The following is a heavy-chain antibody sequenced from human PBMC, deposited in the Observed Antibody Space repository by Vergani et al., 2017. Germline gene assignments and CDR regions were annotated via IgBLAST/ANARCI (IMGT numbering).Heavy chain of an antibody. CDR2: IYYSGSP. CDR1: ADSISSGSYY. V-gene: IGHV4-30-4*08. Sequence: QLQLQQSGPGLVKPSETLFLTCTVSADSISSGSYYWGWIRQPPGKSLEWIGSIYYSGSPYYNPSLKSRVTISVDTSKNQFSLKLSSVTAADTAVYYCARDLDRGCSGGSCYSATWGQGTLVTVSS. CDR3: ARDLDRGCSGGSCYSAT. D-gene: IGHD2-15*01. J-gene: IGHJ4*02.